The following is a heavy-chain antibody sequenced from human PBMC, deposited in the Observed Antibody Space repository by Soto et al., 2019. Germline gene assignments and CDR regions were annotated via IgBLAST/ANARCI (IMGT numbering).Heavy chain of an antibody. J-gene: IGHJ4*02. CDR2: IHYSGST. V-gene: IGHV4-39*01. D-gene: IGHD3-22*01. CDR3: AAHDSGGYYAEY. Sequence: QLQLQESGPGLVKPSETLSLTCTVSGDSVTISDYYWDWIRQPPGKGLEWIGSIHYSGSTYYNPSLESRVTISGDTSKKQFSLKLTSVTAADAAVYYCAAHDSGGYYAEYWGQGTLVTVSA. CDR1: GDSVTISDYY.